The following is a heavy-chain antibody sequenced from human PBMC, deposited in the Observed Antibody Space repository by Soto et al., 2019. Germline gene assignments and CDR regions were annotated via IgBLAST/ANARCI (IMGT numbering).Heavy chain of an antibody. CDR3: ARGHYDFWSGYFATIDY. J-gene: IGHJ4*02. V-gene: IGHV4-59*08. CDR1: GGSISNYY. D-gene: IGHD3-3*01. CDR2: IHYSGNT. Sequence: ASETLSLTCTVSGGSISNYYWSWIRQPPGKGLKWIGYIHYSGNTKYNPSLKSRVTISADTSKNQFSLKLSSVTAADTAVYYCARGHYDFWSGYFATIDYWGQGTLVTVSS.